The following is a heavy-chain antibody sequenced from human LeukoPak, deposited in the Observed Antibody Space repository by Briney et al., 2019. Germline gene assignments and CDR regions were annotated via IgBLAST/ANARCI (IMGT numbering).Heavy chain of an antibody. V-gene: IGHV4-61*05. D-gene: IGHD6-19*01. CDR2: IYYSGST. CDR1: GGSISSSSYY. CDR3: ARAYSSGWHYFDY. Sequence: PSETLSLTCTVSGGSISSSSYYWGWIRQPPGKGLEWIGYIYYSGSTNYNPSLKSRVTISVDTSKNQFSLKLSSVTAADTAVYYCARAYSSGWHYFDYWGQGTLVTVSS. J-gene: IGHJ4*02.